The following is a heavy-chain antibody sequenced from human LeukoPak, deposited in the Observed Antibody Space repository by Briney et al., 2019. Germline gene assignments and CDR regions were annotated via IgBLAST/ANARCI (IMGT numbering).Heavy chain of an antibody. CDR1: GFTFNTYP. CDR2: ISNDGYDK. CDR3: ARDLKIAAADYYFDY. V-gene: IGHV3-30-3*01. J-gene: IGHJ4*02. D-gene: IGHD6-13*01. Sequence: GRSLRLSCAASGFTFNTYPMHWVRQAPGKGLEWVAVISNDGYDKYNADSVKGRFTISRDNSKNTLYLQMNSLRPEDTAVYYCARDLKIAAADYYFDYWGRGTMVTDSS.